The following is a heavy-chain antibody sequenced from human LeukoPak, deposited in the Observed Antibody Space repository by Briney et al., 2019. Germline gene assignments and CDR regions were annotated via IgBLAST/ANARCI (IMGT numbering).Heavy chain of an antibody. CDR1: GGSISGHY. D-gene: IGHD2-2*01. J-gene: IGHJ4*02. Sequence: SETLSLTCTVSGGSISGHYWTWIRLPPGKEVELVGHIFSTGTTHYHPSLRGRVTMSIDTSKNQFSLTLTSVNVEDTAVYYCARFSTRFGSGCSDASCYAHYWGQGTQVTVSP. CDR2: IFSTGTT. V-gene: IGHV4-59*11. CDR3: ARFSTRFGSGCSDASCYAHY.